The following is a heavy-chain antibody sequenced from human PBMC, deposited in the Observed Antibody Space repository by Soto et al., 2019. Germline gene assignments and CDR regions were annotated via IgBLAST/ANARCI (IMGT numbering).Heavy chain of an antibody. CDR3: ARDRPYDFSTYYYYYYMDV. Sequence: EVQLVESGGGLVQPGGSLRLSCAASGFTFSSYWMSWVRQAPGKGLEWVANIKQDGSEKYYVDSVKGRFTISRDNAKNSLYLQMHSLRAEDTAVYYCARDRPYDFSTYYYYYYMDVWGKGTTVTVSS. V-gene: IGHV3-7*01. D-gene: IGHD3-3*01. CDR2: IKQDGSEK. J-gene: IGHJ6*03. CDR1: GFTFSSYW.